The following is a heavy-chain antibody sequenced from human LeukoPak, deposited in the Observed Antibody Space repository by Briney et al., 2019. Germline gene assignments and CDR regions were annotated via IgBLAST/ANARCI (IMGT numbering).Heavy chain of an antibody. D-gene: IGHD5-12*01. V-gene: IGHV3-48*04. CDR2: ISSSSSTI. CDR1: GFTFSSYW. J-gene: IGHJ4*02. CDR3: ARDPDIVATKWAY. Sequence: GGSLRLSCAASGFTFSSYWMSWVRQAPGKGLEWVSYISSSSSTIYYADSVKGRFTISRDNAKNSLYLQMNSLRAEDTAVYYCARDPDIVATKWAYWGQGTLVTVSS.